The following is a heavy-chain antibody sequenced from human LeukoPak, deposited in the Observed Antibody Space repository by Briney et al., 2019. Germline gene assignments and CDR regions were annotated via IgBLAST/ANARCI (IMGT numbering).Heavy chain of an antibody. CDR1: GGTFSSYA. V-gene: IGHV1-69*04. D-gene: IGHD6-13*01. CDR3: ARVAAAGNLTGAFDI. Sequence: SVTVTFKSSGGTFSSYAFSWVRQPPAPGLEWMGRINLILGIANNAHKFQGRVTITVDKSTSTAYMELSSLRSEEAAVYYCARVAAAGNLTGAFDIWGQGTMVTVSS. CDR2: INLILGIA. J-gene: IGHJ3*02.